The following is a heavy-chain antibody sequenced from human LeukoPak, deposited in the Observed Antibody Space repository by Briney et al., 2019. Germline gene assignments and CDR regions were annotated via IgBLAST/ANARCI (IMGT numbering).Heavy chain of an antibody. Sequence: SQTLSLTCTVSGGSISSGDYYWSWIRQPPGKGLEWIGYIYYSGTTKYNPSLKSRVTISADTSKNQFSLKLSSVTAADTAVYYCARQADDSSSSLVYFDYWGQGTLVTVSS. CDR1: GGSISSGDYY. D-gene: IGHD6-6*01. V-gene: IGHV4-30-4*01. CDR3: ARQADDSSSSLVYFDY. CDR2: IYYSGTT. J-gene: IGHJ4*02.